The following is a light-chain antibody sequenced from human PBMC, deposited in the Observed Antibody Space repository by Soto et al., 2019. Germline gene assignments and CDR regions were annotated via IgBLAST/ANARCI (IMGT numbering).Light chain of an antibody. CDR1: QSVISTY. CDR2: DAS. J-gene: IGKJ2*01. CDR3: QQYETSPPMYT. Sequence: EIGLTQSPGTLSLSPGERATLSCRTSQSVISTYLAWYQQKPGQAPRLLIYDASRRATGIPDRFSGSGSGTEFTLTISRLEPEDFAVYYCQQYETSPPMYTFGQGTKLEIK. V-gene: IGKV3-20*01.